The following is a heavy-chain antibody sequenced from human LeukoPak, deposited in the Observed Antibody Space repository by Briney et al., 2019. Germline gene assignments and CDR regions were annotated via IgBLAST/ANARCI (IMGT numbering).Heavy chain of an antibody. D-gene: IGHD3-9*01. J-gene: IGHJ4*02. CDR1: GGSISSYY. CDR3: ARGRYYDILTGYYEGGALDY. CDR2: IYTSGST. V-gene: IGHV4-4*07. Sequence: SETLSLTXTVSGGSISSYYWSWIRQPAGKGLEWIGRIYTSGSTNYNPSLKSLVTMSVDTSKNQFSLKLSSVTAADTAVYYCARGRYYDILTGYYEGGALDYWGQGSLVTVSS.